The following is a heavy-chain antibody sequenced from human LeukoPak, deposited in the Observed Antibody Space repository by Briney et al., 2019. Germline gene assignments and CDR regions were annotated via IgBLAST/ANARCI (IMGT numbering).Heavy chain of an antibody. Sequence: ASVKVSCKASGYTFTGYYMHWVRQAPGQGLEWMGWINPNSGGTSYAQKFQGRVTMTRDTSISTAYMELSRLRSDDTAVYYCARGNDYYGSGSSAGGPWGQGTLVTVSS. CDR2: INPNSGGT. CDR1: GYTFTGYY. V-gene: IGHV1-2*02. J-gene: IGHJ5*02. CDR3: ARGNDYYGSGSSAGGP. D-gene: IGHD3-10*01.